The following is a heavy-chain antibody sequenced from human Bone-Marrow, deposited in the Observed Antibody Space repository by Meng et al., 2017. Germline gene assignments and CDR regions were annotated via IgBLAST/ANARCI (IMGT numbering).Heavy chain of an antibody. V-gene: IGHV4-59*01. CDR3: ARDASGGDDAFDI. J-gene: IGHJ3*02. D-gene: IGHD3-16*01. CDR2: IYYSGST. CDR1: GFTFSYY. Sequence: GSLRLSCAASGFTFSYYWSWIRQPPGKGLEWIGYIYYSGSTNYNPSLKSRVTISVDTSKNQFSLKLSSVTAADTAVYYCARDASGGDDAFDIWGQGTMVTVSS.